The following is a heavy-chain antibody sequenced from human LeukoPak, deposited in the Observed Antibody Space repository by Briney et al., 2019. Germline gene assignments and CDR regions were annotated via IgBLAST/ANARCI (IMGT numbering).Heavy chain of an antibody. D-gene: IGHD6-13*01. CDR1: GYTFTSYD. CDR2: MNPNSGNT. J-gene: IGHJ4*02. CDR3: ARGLLEQQLVQPSDY. V-gene: IGHV1-8*01. Sequence: ASVKVSCKASGYTFTSYDINWVRQATGQGLAWMGWMNPNSGNTGYAQKFQGRVTMTRNTSISTAYMELSSLRSEDTAVYYCARGLLEQQLVQPSDYWGQGTLVTVSS.